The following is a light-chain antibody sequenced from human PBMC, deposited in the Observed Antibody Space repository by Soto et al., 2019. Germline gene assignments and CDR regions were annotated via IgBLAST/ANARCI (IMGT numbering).Light chain of an antibody. J-gene: IGKJ2*01. CDR2: GAS. CDR3: HQFGSSPPAFT. CDR1: QSVSTRY. Sequence: ESMLTQSPGTLSLSPGERATLSCRASQSVSTRYLAWYQQQPGQAPRLFIYGASIRATGIPDTFSGSGCGTDFTLTISRLEPEDFAVYYCHQFGSSPPAFTFGQGTKLEI. V-gene: IGKV3-20*01.